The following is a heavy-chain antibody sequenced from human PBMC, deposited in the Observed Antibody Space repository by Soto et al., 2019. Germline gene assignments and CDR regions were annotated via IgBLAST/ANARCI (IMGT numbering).Heavy chain of an antibody. CDR2: ISGSGSNT. CDR1: GFSFSSYA. D-gene: IGHD6-19*01. V-gene: IGHV3-23*01. CDR3: AKYNSNWDEDH. Sequence: GGSLRLSYVASGFSFSSYALTWIHQAPGEGLQRVSSISGSGSNTLHADTVRGRFTISRENSRNKLTLQMNKLKAEDTAKYYSAKYNSNWDEDHWGQGTLVTVSS. J-gene: IGHJ4*02.